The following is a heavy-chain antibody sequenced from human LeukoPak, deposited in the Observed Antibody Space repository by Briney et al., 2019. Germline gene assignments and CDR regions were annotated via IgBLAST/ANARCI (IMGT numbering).Heavy chain of an antibody. J-gene: IGHJ6*03. CDR3: ARGYNWNYYTNYYYYMDV. D-gene: IGHD1-7*01. V-gene: IGHV4-59*01. Sequence: PSETLSLTCTVSGGSISSYYWSWIRQPPGKGLEWIGYIYYSGSTNYNPSLKSRVTISVDTSKNQFSLKLSSVTAADTAVYYCARGYNWNYYTNYYYYMDVWGKGTTVTVSS. CDR2: IYYSGST. CDR1: GGSISSYY.